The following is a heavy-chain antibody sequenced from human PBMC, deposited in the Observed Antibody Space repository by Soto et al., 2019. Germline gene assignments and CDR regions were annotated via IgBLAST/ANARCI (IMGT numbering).Heavy chain of an antibody. D-gene: IGHD5-18*01. V-gene: IGHV3-21*01. CDR1: GFTFSSYS. J-gene: IGHJ5*02. CDR2: ISSSSSYI. CDR3: ARDRLSGYSYGYPWFDP. Sequence: EVQLVESGGGLVKPGGSLRLSCAASGFTFSSYSMNWVRQAPGKGLGWVSSISSSSSYIYYVDSVKGRFTISRDNAKNSLYLQMNSLRAEDTAVYYCARDRLSGYSYGYPWFDPWGQGTLVTVSS.